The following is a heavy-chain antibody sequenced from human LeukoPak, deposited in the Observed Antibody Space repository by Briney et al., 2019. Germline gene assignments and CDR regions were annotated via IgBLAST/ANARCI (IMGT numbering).Heavy chain of an antibody. Sequence: GASVKVSCKASGYTFTCYDINWVRQATGQGLEWVGWMNPNSGNTGYAQKFQGRVTMTRNTSISTAYMELSSLRSEDTAVYYCARGWTPVRGFYYYYGMDVWGQGTTVTVSS. V-gene: IGHV1-8*01. CDR2: MNPNSGNT. CDR3: ARGWTPVRGFYYYYGMDV. D-gene: IGHD3-10*01. CDR1: GYTFTCYD. J-gene: IGHJ6*02.